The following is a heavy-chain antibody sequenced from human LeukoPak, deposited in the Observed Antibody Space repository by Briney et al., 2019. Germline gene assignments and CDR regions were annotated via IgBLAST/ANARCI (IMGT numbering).Heavy chain of an antibody. V-gene: IGHV3-74*01. Sequence: PGGSLRLSCAASGFTFSSYWMHWVRQAPGKGLVWVSRISSDESSTAYAGSVKGRFTISRDNAKNTLYLQMNSLRAEDTAVYYCARSGYYRFDYWGQGTLVTVSS. D-gene: IGHD3-22*01. CDR3: ARSGYYRFDY. CDR2: ISSDESST. J-gene: IGHJ4*02. CDR1: GFTFSSYW.